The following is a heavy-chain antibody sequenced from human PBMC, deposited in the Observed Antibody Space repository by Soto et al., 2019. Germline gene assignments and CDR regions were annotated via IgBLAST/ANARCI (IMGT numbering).Heavy chain of an antibody. CDR2: IKQDGSEK. CDR1: GFTFSSYW. V-gene: IGHV3-7*01. J-gene: IGHJ4*02. D-gene: IGHD5-18*01. CDR3: FGSGYSSVRKTYYFDY. Sequence: HPGGSLRLSCAASGFTFSSYWMSWVRQAPGKGLEWVANIKQDGSEKYYVDSVKGRFTISRDNAKNSLYLQMNSLRAEDTAVYYCFGSGYSSVRKTYYFDYWGQGTLVTVSS.